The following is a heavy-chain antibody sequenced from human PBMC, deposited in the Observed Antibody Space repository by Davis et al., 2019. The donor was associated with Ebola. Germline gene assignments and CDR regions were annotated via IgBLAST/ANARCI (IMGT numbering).Heavy chain of an antibody. CDR1: GFTFSSYS. Sequence: AGSLTLSCAASGFTFSSYSMNWVRQPPGKGLEWVSSISSSSSYIYYADSVKGRFTISRDTAKNSLYLQMNSLGAEDTAVYYCADGKTTAMVYWGQGTLVTVSS. J-gene: IGHJ4*02. CDR2: ISSSSSYI. V-gene: IGHV3-21*01. D-gene: IGHD5-18*01. CDR3: ADGKTTAMVY.